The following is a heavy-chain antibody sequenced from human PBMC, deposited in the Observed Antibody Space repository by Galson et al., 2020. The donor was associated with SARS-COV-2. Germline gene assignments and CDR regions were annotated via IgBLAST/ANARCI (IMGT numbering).Heavy chain of an antibody. CDR3: ARDMDIIYCGGDCSLHWYFDF. J-gene: IGHJ2*01. V-gene: IGHV3-48*04. Sequence: GESLKISCAASGFTFNRYGINWVRQAPGKGLEWVSYISSSSRNIYYADYVKGRFTISRDNAKNSLNLQMNSLRVEDTALYYCARDMDIIYCGGDCSLHWYFDFWGRGTLVTVSS. D-gene: IGHD2-21*01. CDR2: ISSSSRNI. CDR1: GFTFNRYG.